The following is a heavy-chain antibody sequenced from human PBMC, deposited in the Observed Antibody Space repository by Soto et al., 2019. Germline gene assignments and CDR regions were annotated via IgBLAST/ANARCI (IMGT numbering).Heavy chain of an antibody. CDR1: GGTLSSYA. J-gene: IGHJ4*02. D-gene: IGHD3-10*01. V-gene: IGHV1-69*13. CDR2: IIPIFGTA. Sequence: SVKVSCKASGGTLSSYAISCVRQALGQGLEWMGGIIPIFGTANYAQKFQGRVTITADESTSTAYMELSSLRSEDTAVYYCARYLGSGSPALLRYWGQGTLVTVSS. CDR3: ARYLGSGSPALLRY.